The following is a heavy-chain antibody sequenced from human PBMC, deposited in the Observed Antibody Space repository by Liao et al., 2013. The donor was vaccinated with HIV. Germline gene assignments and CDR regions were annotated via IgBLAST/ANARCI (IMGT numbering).Heavy chain of an antibody. CDR2: VSASGGT. V-gene: IGHV4-4*07. CDR3: ARGLWGWHYFDF. Sequence: QVQLHESGPGLVKPSGTLSLTCTVSGGSISSDSWNWIRQTAGKGLQWIGRVSASGGTKYNPSLESRLTMSVDTSKNQFSLNLNSVTAADTAVYYCARGLWGWHYFDFWGQGTLVTVSS. CDR1: GGSISSDS. D-gene: IGHD6-19*01. J-gene: IGHJ4*02.